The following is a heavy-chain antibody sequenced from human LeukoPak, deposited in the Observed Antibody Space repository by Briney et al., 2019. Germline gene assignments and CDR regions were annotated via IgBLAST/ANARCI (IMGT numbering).Heavy chain of an antibody. CDR1: GFTFSSYW. D-gene: IGHD3-9*01. J-gene: IGHJ4*02. Sequence: VQPGGSLRLSCAASGFTFSSYWMSWVRQAPGKGLEWVANIKQDGSEKYYVDSVKGRFTISRENAKNSLYLQMISLRAEDTAVYYCASHPYDILTGYYKYYFDYWGQGTLVTVSS. CDR2: IKQDGSEK. V-gene: IGHV3-7*03. CDR3: ASHPYDILTGYYKYYFDY.